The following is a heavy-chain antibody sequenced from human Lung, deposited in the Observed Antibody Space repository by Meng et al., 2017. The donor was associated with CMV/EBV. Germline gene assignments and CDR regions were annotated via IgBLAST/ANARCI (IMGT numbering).Heavy chain of an antibody. CDR1: GYTFPGYY. Sequence: VACKASGYTFPGYYLHWVRQAPGQGLEWMGWINPNSGGTNYAQKFQGRVTMTRDTSISTAYMELSRLRSDDTAVYYCARDLNGDPDYWGQGTLVTVSS. V-gene: IGHV1-2*02. CDR3: ARDLNGDPDY. D-gene: IGHD4-17*01. J-gene: IGHJ4*02. CDR2: INPNSGGT.